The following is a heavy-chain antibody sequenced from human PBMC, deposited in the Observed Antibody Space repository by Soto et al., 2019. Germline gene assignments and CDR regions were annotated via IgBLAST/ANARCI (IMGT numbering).Heavy chain of an antibody. CDR2: ISGSGGST. Sequence: PGGSLRLSCAASGFTFSSYAMSWVRQAPGKGLEWVSAISGSGGSTYYADSVKGRFTISRDNSKNTLYLQMNSLRAEDTAVYYCAKDFHSESSSWRNAFDYWGQGTLVTVSS. D-gene: IGHD6-13*01. J-gene: IGHJ4*02. CDR3: AKDFHSESSSWRNAFDY. V-gene: IGHV3-23*01. CDR1: GFTFSSYA.